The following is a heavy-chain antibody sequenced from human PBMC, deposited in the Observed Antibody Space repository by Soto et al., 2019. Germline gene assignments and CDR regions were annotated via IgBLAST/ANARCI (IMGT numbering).Heavy chain of an antibody. Sequence: PSETLSLTCSVSGGSISSGDYYWSWIRQPPGKGLEWIAYIYYSGSTYYNPSLKSRVTISVDTSKKQFSLKLTSVTAADTAVYYCARVYCSGGSCYIDSWGQGTLVTVS. CDR2: IYYSGST. CDR1: GGSISSGDYY. V-gene: IGHV4-30-4*01. CDR3: ARVYCSGGSCYIDS. J-gene: IGHJ5*01. D-gene: IGHD2-15*01.